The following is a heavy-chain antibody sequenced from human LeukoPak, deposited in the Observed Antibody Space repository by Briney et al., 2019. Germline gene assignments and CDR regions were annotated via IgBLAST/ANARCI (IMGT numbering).Heavy chain of an antibody. CDR3: VVGGSPGY. D-gene: IGHD2-15*01. Sequence: GGSLRLSCAASGPAFSAYKMHRVRQAPRKGLVWVSRISTDGYTTDYADFVQGRFTASRDNTKNTWSLEMNSLRAEDTAVYYCVVGGSPGYWGQGTLVTVSS. CDR2: ISTDGYTT. CDR1: GPAFSAYK. V-gene: IGHV3-74*01. J-gene: IGHJ4*02.